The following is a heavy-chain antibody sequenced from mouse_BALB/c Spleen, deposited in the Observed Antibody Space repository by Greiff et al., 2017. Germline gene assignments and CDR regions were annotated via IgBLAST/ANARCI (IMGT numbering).Heavy chain of an antibody. J-gene: IGHJ4*01. CDR3: ARQGTGTWAAMDY. Sequence: DVMLVESGGDLVKPGGSLKLSCAASGFTFSSYGMSWVRQTPDKRLEWVATISSGGSYTYYPDSVKGRFTISRDNAKNTLYLQMSSLKSEDTAMYYCARQGTGTWAAMDYWGQGTSVTGSS. V-gene: IGHV5-6*02. CDR1: GFTFSSYG. D-gene: IGHD4-1*01. CDR2: ISSGGSYT.